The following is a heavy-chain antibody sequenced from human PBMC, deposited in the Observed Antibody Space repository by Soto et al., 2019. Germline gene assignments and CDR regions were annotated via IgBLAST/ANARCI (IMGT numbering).Heavy chain of an antibody. CDR2: IYPGDSDT. Sequence: EVQLVQSGAEVKKPGESLKISCKGSGYSFTSYWIGWVRQMPGKGLEWMGIIYPGDSDTRYSPSFQGQVTISADKSISSAYLQWSSLKASDTAMYYCARARERFGELLSGWFDPWGQGTLVTVSS. CDR1: GYSFTSYW. D-gene: IGHD3-10*01. V-gene: IGHV5-51*01. CDR3: ARARERFGELLSGWFDP. J-gene: IGHJ5*02.